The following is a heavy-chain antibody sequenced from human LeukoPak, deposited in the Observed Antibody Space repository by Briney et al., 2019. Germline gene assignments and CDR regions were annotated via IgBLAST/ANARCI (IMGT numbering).Heavy chain of an antibody. J-gene: IGHJ3*02. CDR1: GFTFSNFA. CDR3: ARTTTVTTLGALDI. Sequence: PGGSLRLSYSASGFTFSNFAIHWVRQAPGKGLEWVAVISYDGSNKYYSDSVKGRFTISRDNSKNTLYLQMNSLRAEDTAVYYCARTTTVTTLGALDIWGQGTMVTVSS. V-gene: IGHV3-30*04. D-gene: IGHD4-17*01. CDR2: ISYDGSNK.